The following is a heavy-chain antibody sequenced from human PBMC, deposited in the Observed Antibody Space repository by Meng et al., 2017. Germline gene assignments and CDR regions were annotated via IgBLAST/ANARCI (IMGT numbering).Heavy chain of an antibody. V-gene: IGHV3-23*04. CDR3: AKLGSDY. CDR2: ISGNGGST. D-gene: IGHD7-27*01. Sequence: EAHLGGPGVGLGQPGGSLRLSCAASEFTFSISAMSWVRQAPGKGLEWVSGISGNGGSTFYADSVKGRFTISRDNSKNTLYLQMNSLRVEDTALYYCAKLGSDYWGQGTLVTVSS. CDR1: EFTFSISA. J-gene: IGHJ4*02.